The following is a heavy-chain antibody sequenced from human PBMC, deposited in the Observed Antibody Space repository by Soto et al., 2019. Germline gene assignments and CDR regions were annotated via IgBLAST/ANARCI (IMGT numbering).Heavy chain of an antibody. CDR1: GFTFSSYS. V-gene: IGHV3-48*02. J-gene: IGHJ4*02. CDR2: ISSSSSTI. Sequence: EVQLVESGGGLVQPGGSLRLSCAASGFTFSSYSMNWVRQAPGKGLEWVSYISSSSSTIYYADSVKGRFTISRDNAKNSLYLQMNSLRDEDTAVYYCARDTCGGDCYAFDYWGQGTLVTVSS. D-gene: IGHD2-21*02. CDR3: ARDTCGGDCYAFDY.